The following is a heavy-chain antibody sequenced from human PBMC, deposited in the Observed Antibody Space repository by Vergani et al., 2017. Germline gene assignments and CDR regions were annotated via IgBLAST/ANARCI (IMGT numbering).Heavy chain of an antibody. CDR3: ARGLGGGATTQEVFSYDYYMDV. CDR1: GGSISSYY. J-gene: IGHJ6*03. D-gene: IGHD1-26*01. CDR2: IYYSGST. V-gene: IGHV4-59*01. Sequence: QVQLQESGPGLVKPSETLSLTCTVSGGSISSYYWSWIRQPPGKGLEWIGYIYYSGSTNYNPSLKSRVTISVATSKNQFSLKLSSVTAADTAVYYCARGLGGGATTQEVFSYDYYMDVWGKGTTVTVSS.